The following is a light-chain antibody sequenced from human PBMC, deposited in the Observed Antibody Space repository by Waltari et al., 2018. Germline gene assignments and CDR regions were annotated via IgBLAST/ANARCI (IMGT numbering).Light chain of an antibody. CDR3: AAWDDSLIGRV. V-gene: IGLV1-44*01. CDR2: ANY. Sequence: QSVLTPPPSTSGTPGQPVTISFSGSSSNIGTNTVPWYQQFPGTAPKVLVFANYHRPSGVPNRFSASKSGTSASLVISGLQSEDEGDYFCAAWDDSLIGRVFGGGTTLTVL. J-gene: IGLJ3*02. CDR1: SSNIGTNT.